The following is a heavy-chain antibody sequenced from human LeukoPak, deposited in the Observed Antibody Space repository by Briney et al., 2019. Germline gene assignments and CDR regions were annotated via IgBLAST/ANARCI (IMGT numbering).Heavy chain of an antibody. CDR2: IYSGGST. CDR1: GVTVSSNY. Sequence: PGGSLRLSCAASGVTVSSNYRSWVRQAPGKGLEWVPVIYSGGSTYYADSVKGRFTISRDNSKNTLYLQMNSLRAEDTAVYYCATSFSRVTMVRGVLYYFDYWGQGTLVTVSS. V-gene: IGHV3-53*01. J-gene: IGHJ4*02. CDR3: ATSFSRVTMVRGVLYYFDY. D-gene: IGHD3-10*01.